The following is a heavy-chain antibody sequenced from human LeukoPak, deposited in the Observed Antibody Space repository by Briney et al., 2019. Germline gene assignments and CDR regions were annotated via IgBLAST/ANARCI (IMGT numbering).Heavy chain of an antibody. V-gene: IGHV1-2*02. J-gene: IGHJ4*02. CDR1: GYTFTGYY. D-gene: IGHD3-10*01. Sequence: ASVKVSCKASGYTFTGYYMHWVRQAPGQGLEWMGWINPNSGGTNYAQKFQGRVTMTRDTSISTAYMELSRLRSDDTAVYYCARDSVRGVIIPNDYWGQGTLVTVSS. CDR3: ARDSVRGVIIPNDY. CDR2: INPNSGGT.